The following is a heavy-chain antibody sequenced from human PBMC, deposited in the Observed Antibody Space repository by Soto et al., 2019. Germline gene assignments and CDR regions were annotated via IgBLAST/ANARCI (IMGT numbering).Heavy chain of an antibody. J-gene: IGHJ4*02. CDR3: ARAVAGGYGHTTLDY. CDR1: GYTFTTYG. D-gene: IGHD5-18*01. V-gene: IGHV1-18*01. CDR2: VYAYNGNT. Sequence: QVQLVQSGAEVKKPGASVKVSCKASGYTFTTYGIGWVRQAPGQGLEWMGWVYAYNGNTDYAQKFQGRGTMTTETSTTTAYMELRSLRSDDTAVYYCARAVAGGYGHTTLDYWGQGTLVTVSS.